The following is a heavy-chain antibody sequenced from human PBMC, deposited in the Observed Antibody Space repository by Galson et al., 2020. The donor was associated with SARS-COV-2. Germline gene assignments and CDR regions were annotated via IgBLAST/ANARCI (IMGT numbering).Heavy chain of an antibody. D-gene: IGHD3-10*01. J-gene: IGHJ5*02. CDR3: ARDYYGPGSP. V-gene: IGHV3-11*05. Sequence: GRFTISRDNAKKLVYLQMNSLRVEDTAVYYCARDYYGPGSPWGQGTLVTVSS.